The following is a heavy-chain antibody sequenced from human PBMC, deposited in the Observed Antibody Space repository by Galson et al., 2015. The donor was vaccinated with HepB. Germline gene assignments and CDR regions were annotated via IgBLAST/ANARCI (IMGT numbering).Heavy chain of an antibody. V-gene: IGHV3-48*04. CDR2: IDVSSSVI. D-gene: IGHD3-10*01. Sequence: SLRLSCAASTFIFSTYSMNWVRQAPGKGLECVSYIDVSSSVIYYADSVKGRFTISRDNAENSLYLQMNSLRGEDTAVYYCARDRGGSGSHLSYYYGIDVWGQGTTVTVSS. J-gene: IGHJ6*02. CDR1: TFIFSTYS. CDR3: ARDRGGSGSHLSYYYGIDV.